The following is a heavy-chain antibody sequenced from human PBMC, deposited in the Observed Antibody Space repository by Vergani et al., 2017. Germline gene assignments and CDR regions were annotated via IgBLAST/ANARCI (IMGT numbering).Heavy chain of an antibody. Sequence: EVQLVETGGGLIQPGGSLRLSCAASGFTVSSNYMSWVHQAPGKGLEWVSVIYSGGSTYYADSVKGRFTISRDNSKNTLYLQMNSLRAEDTAVYYCAMGQGPWFGELTDYWGQGTLVTVSS. V-gene: IGHV3-53*02. D-gene: IGHD3-10*01. CDR2: IYSGGST. CDR3: AMGQGPWFGELTDY. J-gene: IGHJ4*02. CDR1: GFTVSSNY.